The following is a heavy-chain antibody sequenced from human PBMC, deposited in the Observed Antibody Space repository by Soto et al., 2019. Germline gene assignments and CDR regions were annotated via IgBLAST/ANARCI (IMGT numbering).Heavy chain of an antibody. J-gene: IGHJ5*02. D-gene: IGHD3-9*01. CDR3: ATSIPDYDILTGYYTNWFDP. CDR1: GGSISSGDYY. Sequence: SETLSLTCTVSGGSISSGDYYWSWIRQPPGKGPEWIGYIYYSGSTYYNPSLKSRVTISVDTSKNQFSLKLSSVTAADTAVYYCATSIPDYDILTGYYTNWFDPWGQGTLVTVSS. CDR2: IYYSGST. V-gene: IGHV4-30-4*01.